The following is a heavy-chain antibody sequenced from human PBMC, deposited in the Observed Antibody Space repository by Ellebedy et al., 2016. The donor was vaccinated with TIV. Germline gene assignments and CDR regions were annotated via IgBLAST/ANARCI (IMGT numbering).Heavy chain of an antibody. D-gene: IGHD6-19*01. CDR2: INPNSGGT. V-gene: IGHV1-2*04. CDR3: ARSALIAVAADAFDI. Sequence: ASVKVSXXASGYTFTSYGISWVRQAPGQGLEWMGWINPNSGGTNYAQKFQGWVTMTRDTSISTAYMELSRLRSDDTAVYYCARSALIAVAADAFDIWGQGTMVTVSS. J-gene: IGHJ3*02. CDR1: GYTFTSYG.